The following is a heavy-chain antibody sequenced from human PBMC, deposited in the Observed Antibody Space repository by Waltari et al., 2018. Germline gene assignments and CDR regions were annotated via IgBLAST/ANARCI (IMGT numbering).Heavy chain of an antibody. V-gene: IGHV3-7*01. Sequence: EVQLVESGGGLVQPGGSLRLSCAASGIPFSGVWMTWVRQATGKGLEWVANIKQDGSEEYYVDSVKGRFTISKDNAKNSLYLQMNSLRAEDTAVYFCARERRGQSGWYYFDFWGQGSLVTVSS. CDR3: ARERRGQSGWYYFDF. J-gene: IGHJ4*02. D-gene: IGHD6-19*01. CDR1: GIPFSGVW. CDR2: IKQDGSEE.